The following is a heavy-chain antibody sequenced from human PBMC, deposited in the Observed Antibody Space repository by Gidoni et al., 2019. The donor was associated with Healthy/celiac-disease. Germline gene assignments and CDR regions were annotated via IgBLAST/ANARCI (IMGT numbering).Heavy chain of an antibody. V-gene: IGHV4-39*01. D-gene: IGHD3-16*02. CDR3: ARHIYDYIWGSYRSEPLDY. CDR2: IYYTGRT. Sequence: QLQLQESGPGLVKPSETLSLTCTVSGVSISSSSYYWGWIRQPPGKGLEWIGSIYYTGRTYYNPSLKSRVTISVDTSKTQFSLKRSSVTAADTAVYYCARHIYDYIWGSYRSEPLDYWGQGTLVTVSS. J-gene: IGHJ4*02. CDR1: GVSISSSSYY.